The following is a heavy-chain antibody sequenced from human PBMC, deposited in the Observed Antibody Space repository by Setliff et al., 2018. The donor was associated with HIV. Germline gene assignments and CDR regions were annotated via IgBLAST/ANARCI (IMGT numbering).Heavy chain of an antibody. CDR1: AFTCRSHA. J-gene: IGHJ6*03. Sequence: GSLSLSCVASAFTCRSHAMHWVRQAPGKGLEWVAVISSDESNRYIADSVKDRFTISSDNPRNTMYLQMNSLRTEDTAVYYCSRDREAMITGFYFYFYMDVWGKGTPVTVSS. V-gene: IGHV3-30*04. D-gene: IGHD3-16*01. CDR2: ISSDESNR. CDR3: SRDREAMITGFYFYFYMDV.